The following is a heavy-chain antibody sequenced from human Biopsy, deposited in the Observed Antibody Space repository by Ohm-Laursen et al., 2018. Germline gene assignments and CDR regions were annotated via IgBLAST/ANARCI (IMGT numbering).Heavy chain of an antibody. V-gene: IGHV4-34*09. CDR3: ARGVLVTKYITAWYGLAPYPKPSGFEYRGMDV. Sequence: SQTLSLTCAVSGGSFNDYSWTWIRRSPGKGLEWIGEIKQSGDTKYNPSLKSRVTIPADTSKNQFSLKLTSVTAADTALYFCARGVLVTKYITAWYGLAPYPKPSGFEYRGMDVWGQGTTVTVSS. CDR1: GGSFNDYS. D-gene: IGHD5-18*01. J-gene: IGHJ6*02. CDR2: IKQSGDT.